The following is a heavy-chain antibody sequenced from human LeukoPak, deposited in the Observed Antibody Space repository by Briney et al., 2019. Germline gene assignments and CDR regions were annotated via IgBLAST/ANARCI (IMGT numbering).Heavy chain of an antibody. J-gene: IGHJ4*02. Sequence: ASVKVSYKASGYTFTSYYMHWVRQAPGQGLEWMGIINPSGGSTSYAQKFQGRVTMTRDMSTSTVYMELSSLRSEDTAVYYCARVSVGASGFDYWGQGTLVTVSS. CDR1: GYTFTSYY. D-gene: IGHD1-26*01. V-gene: IGHV1-46*01. CDR2: INPSGGST. CDR3: ARVSVGASGFDY.